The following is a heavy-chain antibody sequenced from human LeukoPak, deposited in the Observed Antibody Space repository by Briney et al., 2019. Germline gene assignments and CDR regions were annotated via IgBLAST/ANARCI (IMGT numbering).Heavy chain of an antibody. D-gene: IGHD7-27*01. CDR1: GFTVSSNY. V-gene: IGHV3-53*01. CDR2: IYSGGST. J-gene: IGHJ4*02. CDR3: ARERANWAYYFDY. Sequence: GGSLRLSCAASGFTVSSNYMSWVRQAPGKGLEWVSVIYSGGSTCYADSVKGRFTISRDNSKNTLYLQMNSLRAEDTAVYYCARERANWAYYFDYWGQGTLVTVSS.